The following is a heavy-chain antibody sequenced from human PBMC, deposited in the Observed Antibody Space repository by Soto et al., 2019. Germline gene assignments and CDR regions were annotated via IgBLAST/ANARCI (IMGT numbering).Heavy chain of an antibody. CDR1: GGSISSGDYY. Sequence: QVQLQESGPGLVKPSQTLSLTCTVSGGSISSGDYYWSWIRQPPGKGLEWIGYIYYSGSTNYNPSLKSRVTISVDTSKNQFSLKLSSVTAADTAVYYCARAPPAAAIPFAFDYWGQGTLVTVSS. D-gene: IGHD2-2*02. J-gene: IGHJ4*02. V-gene: IGHV4-61*08. CDR3: ARAPPAAAIPFAFDY. CDR2: IYYSGST.